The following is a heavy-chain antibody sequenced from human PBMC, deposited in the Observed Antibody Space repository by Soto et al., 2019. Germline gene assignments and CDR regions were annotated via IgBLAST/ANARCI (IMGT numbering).Heavy chain of an antibody. CDR1: GYTFTSYY. J-gene: IGHJ5*02. D-gene: IGHD1-26*01. CDR3: ARGSAVNGRWFDP. V-gene: IGHV1-46*01. Sequence: ASVKVSCKASGYTFTSYYMHWVRQAPGQGLEWMGIISPSGGSTSYAQKFQGRVTMTRDTSTSTLYMELSSLRSEDTAVYYCARGSAVNGRWFDPWGQGTLVTVSS. CDR2: ISPSGGST.